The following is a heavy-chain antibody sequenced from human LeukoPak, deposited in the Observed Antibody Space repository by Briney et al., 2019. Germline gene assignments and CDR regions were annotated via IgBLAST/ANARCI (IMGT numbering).Heavy chain of an antibody. V-gene: IGHV3-23*01. CDR2: IVGSGAST. J-gene: IGHJ5*02. D-gene: IGHD3-3*01. Sequence: GGSLRLSCAASGFTFSSYAMSWVRQAPGKGLEWVSAIVGSGASTYYADSVKGRFTISRDNSKNTLYLQMNSLKTEDTAVYYCTTAEWPTWGQGTLVTVSS. CDR1: GFTFSSYA. CDR3: TTAEWPT.